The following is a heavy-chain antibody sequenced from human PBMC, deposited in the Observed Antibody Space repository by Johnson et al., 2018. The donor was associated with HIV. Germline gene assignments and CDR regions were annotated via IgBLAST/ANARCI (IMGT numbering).Heavy chain of an antibody. CDR3: GGVGRTGSAFDM. CDR2: IRYDGSNK. J-gene: IGHJ3*02. V-gene: IGHV3-30*02. Sequence: QMQLVESGGGLVQPGGSLRLSCVASGFTFSSYGMHWVRQAPGKGLEWVAFIRYDGSNKYYADSVKGRFTISRDNSKNTVYLQMNTLRAEDTVSYYCGGVGRTGSAFDMWGLGTMVTVSS. CDR1: GFTFSSYG. D-gene: IGHD2-15*01.